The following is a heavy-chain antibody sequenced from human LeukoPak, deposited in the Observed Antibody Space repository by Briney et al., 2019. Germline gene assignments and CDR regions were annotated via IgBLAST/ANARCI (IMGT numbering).Heavy chain of an antibody. CDR1: GGAISSYY. V-gene: IGHV4-59*08. Sequence: SETLSLTCIVSGGAISSYYWNWIRQPPGKGLEWIGHIYYSGSSNYNPSLKSRVTISVDTSKNQFSLKLTSVTAADTAVYYCTKGRGIWGQGTLVTVSS. CDR2: IYYSGSS. CDR3: TKGRGI. J-gene: IGHJ4*02. D-gene: IGHD3-10*01.